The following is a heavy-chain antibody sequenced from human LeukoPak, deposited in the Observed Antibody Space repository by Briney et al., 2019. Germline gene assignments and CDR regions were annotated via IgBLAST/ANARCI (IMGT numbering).Heavy chain of an antibody. J-gene: IGHJ4*02. CDR2: NSGSGDAT. CDR3: AKSQEDDSSGYYYSNFDY. D-gene: IGHD3-22*01. Sequence: PGGSLRLSCAASGFTFSTYPMSWVRQAPGKGLEWVSLNSGSGDATYYADSVKGRFTISRDKSKNTPYLQMNSLRVEDTALYYCAKSQEDDSSGYYYSNFDYWGQGTLVTVSS. CDR1: GFTFSTYP. V-gene: IGHV3-23*01.